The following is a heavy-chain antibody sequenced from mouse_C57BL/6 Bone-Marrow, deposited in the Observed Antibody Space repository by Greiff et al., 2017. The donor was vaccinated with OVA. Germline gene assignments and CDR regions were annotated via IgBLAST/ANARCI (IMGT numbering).Heavy chain of an antibody. CDR3: ARSHYYGSSYVRVYFDV. Sequence: EVKLQESGPELVKPGASVKISCKASGYSFTDYNMNWVKQSNGKSLEWIGVINPNYGTTSYNQKFKGKATLTVDQSSSTAYMQLNSLTSEDSAVYYCARSHYYGSSYVRVYFDVWGTGTTVTVSS. D-gene: IGHD1-1*01. J-gene: IGHJ1*03. CDR2: INPNYGTT. V-gene: IGHV1-39*01. CDR1: GYSFTDYN.